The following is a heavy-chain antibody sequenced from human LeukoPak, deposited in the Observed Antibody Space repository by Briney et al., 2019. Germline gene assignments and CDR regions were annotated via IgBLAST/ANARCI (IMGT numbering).Heavy chain of an antibody. Sequence: SETLSLTCSVSGGSITSYFVSWLRQSPGKGLDWIGYISNNGTTNYNPSLKGRVTISVDTSKRQFSLRLSSVSAADTAIYYCARDISARRGNWFDPWGQGILVTVSS. CDR3: ARDISARRGNWFDP. J-gene: IGHJ5*02. D-gene: IGHD3-9*01. V-gene: IGHV4-59*01. CDR1: GGSITSYF. CDR2: ISNNGTT.